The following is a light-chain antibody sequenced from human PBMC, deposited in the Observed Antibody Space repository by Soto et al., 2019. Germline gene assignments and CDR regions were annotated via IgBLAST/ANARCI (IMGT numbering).Light chain of an antibody. V-gene: IGKV3-20*01. CDR1: QSVSSSH. CDR3: QQYAGSPRT. J-gene: IGKJ1*01. Sequence: EIVLTQSPGTLSLSTGGRATFSCRASQSVSSSHLAWYQHKPGQAPRLLIYDASTRATGIPARFSGSGSGTDFTLTISRLEPEDFAVYYCQQYAGSPRTFGQGTKVDI. CDR2: DAS.